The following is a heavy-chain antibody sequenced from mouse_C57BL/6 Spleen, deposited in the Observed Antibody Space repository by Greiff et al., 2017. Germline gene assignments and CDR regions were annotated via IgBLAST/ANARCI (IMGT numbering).Heavy chain of an antibody. CDR3: ARFYYYGSSYDAMDY. V-gene: IGHV1-82*01. D-gene: IGHD1-1*01. J-gene: IGHJ4*01. CDR1: GYAFSSSW. CDR2: IYPGDGDT. Sequence: QVQLKESGPELVKPGASVKISCKASGYAFSSSWMNWVKQRPGKGLEWIGRIYPGDGDTNYNGKFKGKATLTADKSSSTAYVQLSSLTSEDSAVYFCARFYYYGSSYDAMDYWGQGTSVTVSS.